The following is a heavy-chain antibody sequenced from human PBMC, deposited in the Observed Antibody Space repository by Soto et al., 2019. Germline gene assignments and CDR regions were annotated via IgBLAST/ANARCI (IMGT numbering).Heavy chain of an antibody. V-gene: IGHV3-30*18. CDR3: AKAAHDFSTNYRQKGVPFDS. D-gene: IGHD3-3*01. Sequence: PGGSLRLSFAVFGLTSGNVIIYDMHCVPQAPGKGLEVVAVVSHDGDKKYYSESMKGRFPISRDNANNTLYLPMTRLSAEDTAVYFCAKAAHDFSTNYRQKGVPFDSWGQGTLVTVSS. CDR1: GLTSGNVIIYD. J-gene: IGHJ4*02. CDR2: VSHDGDKK.